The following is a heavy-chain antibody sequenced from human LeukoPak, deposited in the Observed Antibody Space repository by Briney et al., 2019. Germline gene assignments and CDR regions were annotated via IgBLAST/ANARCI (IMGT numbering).Heavy chain of an antibody. Sequence: ASVKVSCKASGYTFTGYYMHWVRQAPGQGLEWMGWINPNSGGTNYAQKFQGRVTMTRDTSISTAYMELSRLRSDDTAVYYCARDLLPNPRGYCSSTSCMGYDAFDIWGQGTMVTVSS. D-gene: IGHD2-2*01. J-gene: IGHJ3*02. V-gene: IGHV1-2*02. CDR2: INPNSGGT. CDR3: ARDLLPNPRGYCSSTSCMGYDAFDI. CDR1: GYTFTGYY.